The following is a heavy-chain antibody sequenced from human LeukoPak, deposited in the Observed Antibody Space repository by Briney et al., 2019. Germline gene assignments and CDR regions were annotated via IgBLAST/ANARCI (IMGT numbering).Heavy chain of an antibody. CDR3: ARDRVGYYFDY. J-gene: IGHJ4*02. CDR1: GFTFSDYY. CDR2: ISDSSSYT. D-gene: IGHD1-26*01. V-gene: IGHV3-11*05. Sequence: GRSLRLSCAASGFTFSDYYMSWIRQAPGKGLEWISYISDSSSYTNYADSVKGRFTISRDNAKNSLYLQMNSLRAEDTAVYYCARDRVGYYFDYWGQGTLVTVSS.